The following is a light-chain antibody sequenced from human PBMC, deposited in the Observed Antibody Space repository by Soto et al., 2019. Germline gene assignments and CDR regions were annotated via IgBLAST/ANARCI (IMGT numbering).Light chain of an antibody. CDR3: QQSYSTPLT. J-gene: IGKJ3*01. V-gene: IGKV1-39*01. CDR1: QSISSY. Sequence: DIQMTQSPSSLSASVGDRVTITCRASQSISSYLNWYQQKPGKAPKLLIYAASSLQSGVPSRFSGSASGTYFTLTISSLQPEDFATYYCQQSYSTPLTFGPGTKVDIK. CDR2: AAS.